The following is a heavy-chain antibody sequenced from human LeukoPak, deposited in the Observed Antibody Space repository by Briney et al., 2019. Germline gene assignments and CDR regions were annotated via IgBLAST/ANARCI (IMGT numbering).Heavy chain of an antibody. D-gene: IGHD3-22*01. V-gene: IGHV3-30*03. J-gene: IGHJ3*02. CDR2: ISYDGRYQ. CDR3: ARMMTDFDGSGHDIQRGAFDI. Sequence: GGSLRLSCAASGFIFRNYGMHWVRQAPGKGLEWVAVISYDGRYQFYADSVKGRFTVSRDNSKNTLSLQMNSLRAEDTAVYHCARMMTDFDGSGHDIQRGAFDIWGQGTMVTVS. CDR1: GFIFRNYG.